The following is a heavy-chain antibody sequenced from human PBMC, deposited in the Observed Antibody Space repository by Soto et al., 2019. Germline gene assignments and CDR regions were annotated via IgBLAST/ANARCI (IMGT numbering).Heavy chain of an antibody. CDR1: GGTFSSYA. J-gene: IGHJ4*02. CDR3: AGGLGELSSNYFDY. CDR2: IIPIFGTA. V-gene: IGHV1-69*13. D-gene: IGHD3-16*02. Sequence: SVKVSCKASGGTFSSYAISWVRQAPGQGLEWMGGIIPIFGTANYAQKFQGRVTITADESTSTAYMELSSLRSEDTAVYYCAGGLGELSSNYFDYWGQGTLVTVPS.